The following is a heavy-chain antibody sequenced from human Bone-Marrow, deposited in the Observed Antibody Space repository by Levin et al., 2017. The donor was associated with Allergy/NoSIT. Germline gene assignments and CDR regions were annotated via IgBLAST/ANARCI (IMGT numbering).Heavy chain of an antibody. Sequence: SETLSLTCTVSGGSISRSYWSWLRQPPGKGLEWIGYISDSGSTNYNASLNSRLTISVDRSKNQFSLTLTSVTAADAAVYYCARGYRSRTIDSFDIWGQGTMVTVSS. V-gene: IGHV4-59*01. CDR2: ISDSGST. CDR3: ARGYRSRTIDSFDI. J-gene: IGHJ3*02. D-gene: IGHD2-15*01. CDR1: GGSISRSY.